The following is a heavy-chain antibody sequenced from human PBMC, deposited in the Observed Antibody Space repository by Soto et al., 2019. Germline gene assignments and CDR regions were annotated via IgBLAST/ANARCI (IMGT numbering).Heavy chain of an antibody. CDR3: ARLMKLWFPKNWFDP. Sequence: PSETLSLTCAVYGGSFSGYYWSWIRQPPGKGLEWIGEINHSGSTNYNPSLKSRVTISVDTSKNQFSLELSSVTAADTAVYYCARLMKLWFPKNWFDPWGQGTLVTVS. CDR2: INHSGST. J-gene: IGHJ5*02. D-gene: IGHD5-18*01. CDR1: GGSFSGYY. V-gene: IGHV4-34*01.